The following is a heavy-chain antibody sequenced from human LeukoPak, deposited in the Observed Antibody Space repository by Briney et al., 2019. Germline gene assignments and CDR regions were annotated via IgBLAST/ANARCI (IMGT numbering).Heavy chain of an antibody. CDR2: ISSTSTDI. J-gene: IGHJ6*03. Sequence: PGGSLRLSCTASGFIFSNHGMNWVRQAPGKGLEWISYISSTSTDIYYVDSVKGRFTISRDNSKNSLYLQMNSLRAEDTALYYCAKDMRGAARAGFDYYYMDVWGKGTTVTVSS. V-gene: IGHV3-21*05. CDR3: AKDMRGAARAGFDYYYMDV. CDR1: GFIFSNHG. D-gene: IGHD6-6*01.